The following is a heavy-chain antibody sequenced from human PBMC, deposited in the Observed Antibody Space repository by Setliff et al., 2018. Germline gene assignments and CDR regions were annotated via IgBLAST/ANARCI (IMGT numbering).Heavy chain of an antibody. Sequence: ASVKVSCKTSGYSFTSHYMHWVRQAPGQGLEWMGIINPGGLTSSSTQKFEGRVTMTRDTSTSTVCMELNSLTSDDTAVYYCARDLNRWFGEFAFDIWGQGTMVTVSS. D-gene: IGHD3-10*01. V-gene: IGHV1-46*01. CDR1: GYSFTSHY. CDR2: INPGGLTS. J-gene: IGHJ3*02. CDR3: ARDLNRWFGEFAFDI.